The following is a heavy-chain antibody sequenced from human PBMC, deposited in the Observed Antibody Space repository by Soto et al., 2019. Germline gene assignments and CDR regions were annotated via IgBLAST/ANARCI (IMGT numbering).Heavy chain of an antibody. J-gene: IGHJ4*02. CDR3: ARGVYCVGNCYSGTDY. Sequence: QVQLQESGPGLVEPSQTLSLTCTVSGGSISGIIYYWTWIRQHPGKGLEWIGYTTYTGNTYYNPSFECRLTGSTDTSNNQSSLKLSSGTAADTAVYYCARGVYCVGNCYSGTDYWGQGTLVTVSS. V-gene: IGHV4-31*03. CDR2: TTYTGNT. CDR1: GGSISGIIYY. D-gene: IGHD2-21*02.